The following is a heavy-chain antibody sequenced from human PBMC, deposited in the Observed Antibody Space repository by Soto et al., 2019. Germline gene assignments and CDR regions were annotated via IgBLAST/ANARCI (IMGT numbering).Heavy chain of an antibody. CDR2: ISGSGTSI. CDR3: ASLLGYCSAGSCTAGY. D-gene: IGHD2-15*01. CDR1: GLTFSSYE. J-gene: IGHJ4*02. Sequence: PGGSLRLSCAASGLTFSSYEMNWVRQAPGKGLEWVSYISGSGTSIYYADSVKGRFTISRDNAKNSLYLQMNSLRAEDTAVYYCASLLGYCSAGSCTAGYWGQGPLVTVSS. V-gene: IGHV3-48*03.